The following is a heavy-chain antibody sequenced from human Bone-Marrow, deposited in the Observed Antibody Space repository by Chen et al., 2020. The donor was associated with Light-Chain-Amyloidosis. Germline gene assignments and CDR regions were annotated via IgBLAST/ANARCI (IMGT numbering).Heavy chain of an antibody. CDR2: ISPIYGTT. D-gene: IGHD2-21*02. CDR1: VGTFSSDA. Sequence: QVQLVQSGAEVKKPGSSVKVSCKAPVGTFSSDAISWVRQAPGQGLEWMGGISPIYGTTNYAQKFQGRVTMTADESTNTAYMELSNLRSEDSAVYYCARVSGGDYGPHFFYSFGLDVWGLGTTVTVSS. V-gene: IGHV1-69*01. J-gene: IGHJ6*02. CDR3: ARVSGGDYGPHFFYSFGLDV.